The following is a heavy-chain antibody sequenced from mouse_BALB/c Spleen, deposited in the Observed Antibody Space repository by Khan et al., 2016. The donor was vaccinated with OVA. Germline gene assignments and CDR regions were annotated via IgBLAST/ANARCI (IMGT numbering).Heavy chain of an antibody. D-gene: IGHD2-14*01. CDR1: GYTFTDYS. Sequence: QIQLVQSGPELKKPGETVKLSCKASGYTFTDYSMHWVKQAPGKGLKWMGWINTETGEPTYADDFKGRFAFSLETSASTAYLQINNLKIEDTATYFCARDRYDYFDYWGQGTTLTVSS. CDR3: ARDRYDYFDY. J-gene: IGHJ2*01. V-gene: IGHV9-2-1*01. CDR2: INTETGEP.